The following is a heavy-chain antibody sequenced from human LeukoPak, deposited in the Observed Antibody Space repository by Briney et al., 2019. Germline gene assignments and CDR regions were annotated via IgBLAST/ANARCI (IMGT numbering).Heavy chain of an antibody. J-gene: IGHJ6*04. Sequence: SVKVSCKASGGTFSSYAISWVRQAPGQGLEWMGGIIPIFGTANYAQKFQGRVTITADESTSTAYMELSSLRSEDTAVYYCARGSITSSGSYYSDYYYGMDVWGKGTTVTVSS. CDR2: IIPIFGTA. CDR3: ARGSITSSGSYYSDYYYGMDV. D-gene: IGHD3-10*01. V-gene: IGHV1-69*13. CDR1: GGTFSSYA.